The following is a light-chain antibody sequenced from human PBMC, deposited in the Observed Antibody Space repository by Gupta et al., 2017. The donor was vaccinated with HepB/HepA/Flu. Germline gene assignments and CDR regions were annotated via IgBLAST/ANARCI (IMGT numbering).Light chain of an antibody. CDR2: DDK. V-gene: IGLV3-21*02. J-gene: IGLJ3*02. CDR3: QVWDSSSDIVL. CDR1: NIGSKS. Sequence: SHVLTQSPSVSVAPRQAATLACGGDNIGSKSVHWYLQKPGQAPVLVVYDDKDRPSGIPERFSGSNSGNAATLTISRVEAEDEADYYCQVWDSSSDIVLFGGGTKLTVL.